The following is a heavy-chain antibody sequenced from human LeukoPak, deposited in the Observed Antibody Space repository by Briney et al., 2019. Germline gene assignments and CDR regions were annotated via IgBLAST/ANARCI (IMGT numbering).Heavy chain of an antibody. CDR2: IYWDDDK. V-gene: IGHV2-5*02. CDR3: ANRRGTIGWSEGYFDY. J-gene: IGHJ4*02. CDR1: GFSLSTSGVG. D-gene: IGHD6-19*01. Sequence: KKSGPTLVKPTQTLTLTCTFSGFSLSTSGVGVGWIRQPPGKAPEWLALIYWDDDKRYSPSLKSRLTITKDTSKNQVVLTMTNVDPLDTATYYCANRRGTIGWSEGYFDYWGQGTLVTVSS.